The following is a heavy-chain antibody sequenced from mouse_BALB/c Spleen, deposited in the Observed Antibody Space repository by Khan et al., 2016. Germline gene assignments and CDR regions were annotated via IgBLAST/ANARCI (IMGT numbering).Heavy chain of an antibody. V-gene: IGHV2-9*02. CDR1: GFSLTNSG. CDR3: ASDDQDYDAWFAS. CDR2: IWAGGST. D-gene: IGHD2-4*01. J-gene: IGHJ3*01. Sequence: VQLKESGPGLVAPSQSLSITCTVSGFSLTNSGVHWVRQPPGKGLDWLGVIWAGGSTDYNSALMSRLSITKDNSQNQVFLEMNSLQTDDTAMYYCASDDQDYDAWFASWGQGTLVTVSA.